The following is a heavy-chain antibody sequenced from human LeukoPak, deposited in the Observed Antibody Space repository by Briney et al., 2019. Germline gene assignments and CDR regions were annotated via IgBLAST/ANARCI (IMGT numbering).Heavy chain of an antibody. CDR1: GGSISSYY. J-gene: IGHJ4*02. CDR3: AREDGYKFDY. D-gene: IGHD5-24*01. Sequence: NPSETLSLTCTVSGGSISSYYWSWIRQPPGKGLEWIGYIYYSGSTNYNPSLKSRVTISVDTSKNQFSLKLSSVTAADTAVYYCAREDGYKFDYWGQGTLVTVSS. CDR2: IYYSGST. V-gene: IGHV4-59*01.